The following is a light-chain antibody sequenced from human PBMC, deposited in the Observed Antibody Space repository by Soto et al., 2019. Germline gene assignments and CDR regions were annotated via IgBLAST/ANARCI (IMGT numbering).Light chain of an antibody. Sequence: EIVLTQSPATLSLSPGERATLSCRASQSVSSYLAWYQHKPGQAPRLLIYDASNRATGIPARFSGSGSGTDFTLTISSLEPEDFVVYYCQQRSNWPWTFGQGTKVEIK. J-gene: IGKJ1*01. CDR3: QQRSNWPWT. CDR1: QSVSSY. V-gene: IGKV3-11*01. CDR2: DAS.